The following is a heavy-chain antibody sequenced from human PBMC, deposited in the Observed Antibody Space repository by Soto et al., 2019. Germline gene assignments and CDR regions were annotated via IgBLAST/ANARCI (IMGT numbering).Heavy chain of an antibody. Sequence: SVKVSCKASGGTFSSYAISWVRQAPGQGLEWMGGIIPIFGTANYAQKFQGRVTITADESTSTAYMELSSLRSEDTAVYYCARAGGETYYDFWSGYRHGMDVWGQGATVTVSS. CDR2: IIPIFGTA. V-gene: IGHV1-69*13. J-gene: IGHJ6*02. D-gene: IGHD3-3*01. CDR3: ARAGGETYYDFWSGYRHGMDV. CDR1: GGTFSSYA.